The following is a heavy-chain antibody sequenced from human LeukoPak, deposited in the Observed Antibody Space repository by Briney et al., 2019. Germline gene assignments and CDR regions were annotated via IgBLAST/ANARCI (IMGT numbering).Heavy chain of an antibody. CDR2: INHSGST. V-gene: IGHV4-39*07. CDR3: ARGDGFLVDY. D-gene: IGHD6-6*01. J-gene: IGHJ4*02. Sequence: SETLSLTCTVSGGSISSSSYYWGWIRQPPGKGLEWIGEINHSGSTNYTPSLKSRVTISVDTSKNQFSLKLSSVTAADTAVYYCARGDGFLVDYWGQGTLVTVSS. CDR1: GGSISSSSYY.